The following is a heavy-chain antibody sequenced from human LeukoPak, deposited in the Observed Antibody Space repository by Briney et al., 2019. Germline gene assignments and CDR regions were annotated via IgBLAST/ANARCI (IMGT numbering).Heavy chain of an antibody. CDR2: ISSSSSYI. Sequence: GGSLRLSCAASGFTFSSYSMNWVRQAPGKGLEWVSSISSSSSYIYYADSVKGRFTISRDNAKNSLYLQMNSLRAEDTAVYYCARDPDPLYFNWFDPWGQGTLVTVSS. J-gene: IGHJ5*02. V-gene: IGHV3-21*01. D-gene: IGHD2-8*01. CDR3: ARDPDPLYFNWFDP. CDR1: GFTFSSYS.